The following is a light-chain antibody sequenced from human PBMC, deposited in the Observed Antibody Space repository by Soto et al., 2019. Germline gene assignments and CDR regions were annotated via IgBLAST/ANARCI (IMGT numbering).Light chain of an antibody. CDR1: SSDVGNYKY. CDR2: EVS. CDR3: FSYTSRGTYV. V-gene: IGLV2-14*01. J-gene: IGLJ1*01. Sequence: QSVLTQPASVSGSPVQSITISCTGTSSDVGNYKYVSGYQQHPGKAPKLMIYEVSNRPSGVSNRFSGSKSGNTASLTISGLQAEDATDYYCFSYTSRGTYVFGTGTKVTVL.